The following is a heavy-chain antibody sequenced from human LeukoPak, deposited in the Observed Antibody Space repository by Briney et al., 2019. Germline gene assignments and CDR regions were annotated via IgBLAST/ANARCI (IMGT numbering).Heavy chain of an antibody. V-gene: IGHV3-23*01. CDR2: ISGSDGTDVRT. CDR1: GFTFSTYG. CDR3: ARDLARDGYNYPLSY. J-gene: IGHJ4*02. Sequence: GGSLRLSCTASGFTFSTYGMSWVRQAPGKGLEWVSGISGSDGTDVRTYYADSVKGRFTISRDNSKNTLYLQMNSLRAEDTAVYYCARDLARDGYNYPLSYWGQGTLVTVSS. D-gene: IGHD5-24*01.